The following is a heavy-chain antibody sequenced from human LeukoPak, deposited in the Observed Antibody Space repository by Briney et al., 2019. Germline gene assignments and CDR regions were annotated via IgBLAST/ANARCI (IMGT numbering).Heavy chain of an antibody. V-gene: IGHV4-59*08. D-gene: IGHD3-16*02. CDR1: GGSIGTYY. J-gene: IGHJ6*03. Sequence: SESLSLTCTVSGGSIGTYYWSWIRQSPGKGLEWIGYIYVTGTRYNPYLQSRVTISVDRSRNQFFLKMSSVTAADTAVYYCARHIGGGIEDMDVWGKGTKVIVSS. CDR2: IYVTGT. CDR3: ARHIGGGIEDMDV.